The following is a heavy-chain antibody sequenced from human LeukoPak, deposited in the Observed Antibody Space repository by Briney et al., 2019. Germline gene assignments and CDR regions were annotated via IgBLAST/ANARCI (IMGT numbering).Heavy chain of an antibody. V-gene: IGHV4-4*07. J-gene: IGHJ5*01. D-gene: IGHD3-10*01. CDR2: IYTTENT. Sequence: SDTLSLTCTVSGGSISSYYGSCIRQTAGKGLEWIGRIYTTENTNYNPSLKSRVTISIDKSKNQFSLNLRSMTAADTALYYCAKTYGSAMGFDSWGQGTLVTVSS. CDR3: AKTYGSAMGFDS. CDR1: GGSISSYY.